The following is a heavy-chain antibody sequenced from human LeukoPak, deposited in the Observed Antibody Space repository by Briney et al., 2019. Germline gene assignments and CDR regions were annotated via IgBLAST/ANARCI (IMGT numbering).Heavy chain of an antibody. CDR2: IYYSGST. Sequence: SETLSLTCTVSGYSISSGYYWGWIRQPPGKGLEWIGYIYYSGSTNYNPSLKSRVTMSVDTSKNQFSLKLSSVTAADTAVYYCARQYYDYVWGSYRYPYYFDYWGQGTLVTVSS. J-gene: IGHJ4*02. D-gene: IGHD3-16*02. CDR3: ARQYYDYVWGSYRYPYYFDY. V-gene: IGHV4-61*01. CDR1: GYSISSGYY.